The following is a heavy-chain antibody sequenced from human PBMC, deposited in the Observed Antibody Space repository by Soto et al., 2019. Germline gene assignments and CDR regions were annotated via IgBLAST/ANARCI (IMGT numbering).Heavy chain of an antibody. V-gene: IGHV5-51*01. Sequence: GESLKISCNGSGYSFTSYWIGWVRQMRGKGLEWMGIIYPGDSDTRYSPSFQGQATISADKSISTAYLQWSSLKASNTAMYYCATRPLTIAAADAAFDIWCQGTLVTVSS. J-gene: IGHJ3*02. CDR1: GYSFTSYW. CDR3: ATRPLTIAAADAAFDI. D-gene: IGHD6-13*01. CDR2: IYPGDSDT.